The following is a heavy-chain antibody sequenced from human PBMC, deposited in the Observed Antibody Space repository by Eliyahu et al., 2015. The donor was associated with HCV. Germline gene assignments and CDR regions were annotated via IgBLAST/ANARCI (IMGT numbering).Heavy chain of an antibody. J-gene: IGHJ4*02. Sequence: EVQLVESGGGLVKPGGSLRLSXXAXGFTFSSYSMNWVRQAPGKGLEWVSSISSSSSYIYYADSVKGRFTISRDNAKNSLYLQMNSLRAEDTAVYYCAREGYDLYYFDYWGQGTLVTVSS. CDR3: AREGYDLYYFDY. V-gene: IGHV3-21*01. D-gene: IGHD3/OR15-3a*01. CDR2: ISSSSSYI. CDR1: GFTFSSYS.